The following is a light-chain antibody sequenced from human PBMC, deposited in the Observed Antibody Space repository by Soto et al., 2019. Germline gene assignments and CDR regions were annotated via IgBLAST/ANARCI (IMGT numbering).Light chain of an antibody. CDR2: DTS. CDR1: TGDVTNGRW. V-gene: IGLV7-46*01. CDR3: LLFYDGGAV. J-gene: IGLJ7*01. Sequence: QAVVTQEPSLTVSPGGTVTLTCGSSTGDVTNGRWPYWFQQRPGQVPRTLIHDTSNKRSWTPARFSGSLLGGKAALTLSGAQPEDESAYYSLLFYDGGAVFGGGTQLTVL.